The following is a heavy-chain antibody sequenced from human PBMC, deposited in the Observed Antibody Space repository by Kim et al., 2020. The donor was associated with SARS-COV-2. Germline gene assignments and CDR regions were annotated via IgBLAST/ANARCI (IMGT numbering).Heavy chain of an antibody. J-gene: IGHJ4*02. CDR2: IYSGGGT. D-gene: IGHD6-19*01. Sequence: GGSLRLSCVASGFTVSSNYMSWVRQAPGKGLEWVSVIYSGGGTYYADSVKGRFTISRDNSKNTLFLQINSLRAEDTAVYYCARNGYSSGWYRNWGQGTLVTVSS. CDR3: ARNGYSSGWYRN. V-gene: IGHV3-53*01. CDR1: GFTVSSNY.